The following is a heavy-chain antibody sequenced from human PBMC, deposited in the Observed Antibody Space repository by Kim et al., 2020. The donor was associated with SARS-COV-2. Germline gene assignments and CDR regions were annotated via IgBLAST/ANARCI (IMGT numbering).Heavy chain of an antibody. CDR3: ARFWRPYYYDSSGYYRIDP. D-gene: IGHD3-22*01. Sequence: SRVTISVDTSKNQFSLKLSSVTAADTAVYYCARFWRPYYYDSSGYYRIDPWGQGTLVTVSS. V-gene: IGHV4-39*07. J-gene: IGHJ5*02.